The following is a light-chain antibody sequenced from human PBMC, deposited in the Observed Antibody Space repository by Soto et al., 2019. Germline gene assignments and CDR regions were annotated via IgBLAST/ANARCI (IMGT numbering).Light chain of an antibody. CDR3: QQYDTSPT. CDR1: HSLSSES. CDR2: DAS. V-gene: IGKV3-20*01. J-gene: IGKJ1*01. Sequence: DIVLTQSPGTLSLSPGERATLSCTASHSLSSESLVWYQQKSGQTPRVLIYDASSRATGIPDRFSGSGSGTDFTLTISRLEPEDSAVYFCQQYDTSPTFGQGTKVEIK.